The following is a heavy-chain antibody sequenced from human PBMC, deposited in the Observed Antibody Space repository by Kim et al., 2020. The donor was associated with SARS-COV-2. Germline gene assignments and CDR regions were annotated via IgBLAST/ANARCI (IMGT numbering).Heavy chain of an antibody. CDR3: ARAGGLLWFGELFGAFDI. D-gene: IGHD3-10*01. CDR2: ISYDGSNK. V-gene: IGHV3-33*05. Sequence: GGSLRLSCAASGFTFSSYGMHWVRQAPGKGLEWVAVISYDGSNKYYADSVKGRFTISRDNSKNTLYLQMNSLRAEDTAVYYCARAGGLLWFGELFGAFDIWGQGTMVTVSS. J-gene: IGHJ3*02. CDR1: GFTFSSYG.